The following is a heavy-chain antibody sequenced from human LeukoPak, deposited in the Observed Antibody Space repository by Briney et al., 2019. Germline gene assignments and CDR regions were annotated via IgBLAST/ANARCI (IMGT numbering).Heavy chain of an antibody. CDR3: ARAKTLEPTPSNAFDI. J-gene: IGHJ3*02. CDR1: GYTFTSYG. Sequence: ASVKVSCKASGYTFTSYGYSWVRQAPGQGLEWMGWISAYHGNTNYAQKLQGRVTMTTVTSTSTAYMELRSLTSADTAVYYCARAKTLEPTPSNAFDIWGQGTMVTVSS. D-gene: IGHD1-1*01. V-gene: IGHV1-18*01. CDR2: ISAYHGNT.